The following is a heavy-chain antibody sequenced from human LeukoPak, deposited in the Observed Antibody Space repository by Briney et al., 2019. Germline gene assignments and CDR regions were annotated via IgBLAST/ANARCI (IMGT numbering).Heavy chain of an antibody. D-gene: IGHD3-9*01. J-gene: IGHJ4*02. CDR2: INYSRST. CDR3: ARLATAGYLNF. Sequence: SETLSLTCTVSGDPISGYYWSWIRQPPGKGLEWIGYINYSRSTKYNPSLKSRVTISVDTSKNQFSLKLSSVTAADTAVYYCARLATAGYLNFWGQGTLVTVSS. V-gene: IGHV4-59*08. CDR1: GDPISGYY.